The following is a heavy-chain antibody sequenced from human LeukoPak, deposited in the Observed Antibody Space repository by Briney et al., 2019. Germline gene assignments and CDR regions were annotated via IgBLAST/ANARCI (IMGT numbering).Heavy chain of an antibody. CDR2: IYSNGGT. V-gene: IGHV3-53*01. Sequence: PGGSLRLSCAASGLTVSTNQMSWVRQAPGKGLEWVSLIYSNGGTHYVDSVKGRFTISRDNSKNTLYLQMDSLRAEDTAVYYCARGYGSNSHPGYWGQGTLVTVSS. CDR3: ARGYGSNSHPGY. D-gene: IGHD4-23*01. CDR1: GLTVSTNQ. J-gene: IGHJ4*02.